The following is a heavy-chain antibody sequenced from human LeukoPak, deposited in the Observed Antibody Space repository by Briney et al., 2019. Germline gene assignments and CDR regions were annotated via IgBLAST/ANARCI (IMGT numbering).Heavy chain of an antibody. CDR2: ISSSGSTI. CDR1: GFMFRNYW. Sequence: GESLRLSCAASGFMFRNYWMSWVRQAPGKGLEWVSYISSSGSTIYYADSVKGRFTISRDNAKNSLYLQMNSLRAEDTAVYYCARYCSSTSCYLYRWFDPWGQGTLVTVSS. D-gene: IGHD2-2*01. V-gene: IGHV3-11*01. CDR3: ARYCSSTSCYLYRWFDP. J-gene: IGHJ5*02.